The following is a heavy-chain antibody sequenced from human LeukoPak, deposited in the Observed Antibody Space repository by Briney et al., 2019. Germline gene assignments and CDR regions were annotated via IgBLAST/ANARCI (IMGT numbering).Heavy chain of an antibody. CDR3: AKNTGWAHYYFDY. D-gene: IGHD1-14*01. CDR2: ISGSGGST. J-gene: IGHJ4*02. V-gene: IGHV3-23*01. Sequence: SGGSLRLSCAASGFTFSSYAMNWVRLAPGKGLEWVLAISGSGGSTYYADSVKGRFTVSRDNSKNMLYLQMNSLRAEDTAVYYCAKNTGWAHYYFDYWGQGTLVTVSS. CDR1: GFTFSSYA.